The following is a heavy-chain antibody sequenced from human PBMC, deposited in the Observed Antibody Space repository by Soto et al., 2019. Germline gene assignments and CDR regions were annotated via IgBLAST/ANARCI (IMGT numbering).Heavy chain of an antibody. Sequence: QVQLVQSGAEVKKPGASVKVSCKASGYTFTSYAMHWVRQAPGQRLEWMGWINAGNGNTKYSQKFQGRVSSTRDTSASTAYMELSSLRSEDTAVYYCAREIRAAASSFDYWGQGTLVTVSS. D-gene: IGHD6-13*01. J-gene: IGHJ4*02. CDR1: GYTFTSYA. CDR3: AREIRAAASSFDY. CDR2: INAGNGNT. V-gene: IGHV1-3*01.